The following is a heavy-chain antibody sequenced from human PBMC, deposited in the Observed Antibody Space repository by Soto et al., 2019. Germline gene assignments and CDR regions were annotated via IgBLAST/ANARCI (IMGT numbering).Heavy chain of an antibody. J-gene: IGHJ4*02. CDR2: INHSGST. CDR3: ARSPSDLTTVTKNFDY. D-gene: IGHD4-17*01. Sequence: SETLSLTCAVYGGSFSCYYWSWIRQPPGKGLEWIGEINHSGSTNYNPSLKSRVTISVDTSKNQFSLKLSSVTAADTAVYYCARSPSDLTTVTKNFDYWGQGTLVTVSS. CDR1: GGSFSCYY. V-gene: IGHV4-34*01.